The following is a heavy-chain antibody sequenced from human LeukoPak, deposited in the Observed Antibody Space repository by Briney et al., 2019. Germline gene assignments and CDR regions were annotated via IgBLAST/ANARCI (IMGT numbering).Heavy chain of an antibody. J-gene: IGHJ3*02. Sequence: PGGSLRLSCAASGFTFSSYTMNWVRQAPGKGLEWVSSISSSSSYIFYADSVKGRFTISRDNAKSSLFLQMNSLRAEDTAVYYCARVDDSSGYSLDAFDIWGQGTMVTVSS. CDR1: GFTFSSYT. CDR3: ARVDDSSGYSLDAFDI. D-gene: IGHD3-22*01. CDR2: ISSSSSYI. V-gene: IGHV3-21*01.